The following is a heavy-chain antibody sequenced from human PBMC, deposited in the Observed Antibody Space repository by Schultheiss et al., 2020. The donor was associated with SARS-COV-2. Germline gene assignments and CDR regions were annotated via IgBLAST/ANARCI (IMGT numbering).Heavy chain of an antibody. V-gene: IGHV4-59*12. J-gene: IGHJ6*03. CDR2: IYHSGST. D-gene: IGHD3-3*01. Sequence: SQTLSLTCTVSGGSISSYYWSWIRQPPGKGLEWIGYIYHSGSTYYNPSLKSRVTMSVDTSKNQFSLKLSSVTAADTAVYYCARGYYDFWSGYYFHYYYMDVWGKGTTVTVSS. CDR3: ARGYYDFWSGYYFHYYYMDV. CDR1: GGSISSYY.